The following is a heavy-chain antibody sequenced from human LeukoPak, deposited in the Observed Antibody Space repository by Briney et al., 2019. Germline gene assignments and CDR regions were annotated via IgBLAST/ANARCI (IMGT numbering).Heavy chain of an antibody. J-gene: IGHJ3*02. CDR2: IHHSGRA. Sequence: SQTLSLTCTISGGSIISDNHFWSWIRQHPGKDLEWLGYIHHSGRAFYSPSLESRLTISLDTSTNQFALKLNSVIGADTAVYYCAREVNRPTDADAFDIWGQGTMVTVSS. D-gene: IGHD1-26*01. CDR3: AREVNRPTDADAFDI. CDR1: GGSIISDNHF. V-gene: IGHV4-31*03.